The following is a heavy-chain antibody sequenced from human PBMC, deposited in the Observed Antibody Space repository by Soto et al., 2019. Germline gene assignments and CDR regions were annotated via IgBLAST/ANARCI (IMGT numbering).Heavy chain of an antibody. V-gene: IGHV3-30-3*01. Sequence: QVQLVESRGGVVQPGGSVRLSCAASGFAFSAFSMHWVRQAPGKGLEWVAVIQHDASNIYYANSVKGRFTISRDNSKNTLYLQMNDLTAEDTALYYCVRVGWGYSFGNGMDGWGQGTTVTVSS. J-gene: IGHJ6*02. CDR3: VRVGWGYSFGNGMDG. CDR2: IQHDASNI. CDR1: GFAFSAFS. D-gene: IGHD5-18*01.